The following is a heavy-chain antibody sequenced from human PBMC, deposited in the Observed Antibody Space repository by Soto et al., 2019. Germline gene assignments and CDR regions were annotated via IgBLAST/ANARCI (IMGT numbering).Heavy chain of an antibody. J-gene: IGHJ6*02. CDR2: INAGNGNT. D-gene: IGHD3-22*01. CDR1: GYTFTSYG. Sequence: ASVKVSCKASGYTFTSYGIHWVRQAPGQRLEWTGWINAGNGNTKYSEEFQGRVTITRDTSASTAYLELSSLRSEDTAVYYCARDPNDSSAYYHHYYYGMDVWGQGTTVTVSS. V-gene: IGHV1-3*01. CDR3: ARDPNDSSAYYHHYYYGMDV.